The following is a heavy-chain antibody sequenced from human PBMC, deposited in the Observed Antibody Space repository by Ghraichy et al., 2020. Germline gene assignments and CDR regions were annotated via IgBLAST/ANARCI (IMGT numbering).Heavy chain of an antibody. V-gene: IGHV4-38-2*02. D-gene: IGHD1-26*01. Sequence: SETLSLTCTVSGYSISSGYYWGWILQSPGKGLEWIGSIHYSGSTYNNPSLKSRVIISVDTSKNQFFLKVSSVTAADTAVYHCARDRSRYTGSYYYYYGIDVWGQGTTVTVSS. CDR3: ARDRSRYTGSYYYYYGIDV. CDR1: GYSISSGYY. J-gene: IGHJ6*02. CDR2: IHYSGST.